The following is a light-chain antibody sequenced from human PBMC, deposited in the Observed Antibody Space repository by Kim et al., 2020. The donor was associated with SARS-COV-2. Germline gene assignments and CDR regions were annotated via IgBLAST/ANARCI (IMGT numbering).Light chain of an antibody. CDR2: DVT. J-gene: IGLJ2*01. CDR1: NGDIGDNNY. CDR3: SAYRTNTALL. V-gene: IGLV2-14*03. Sequence: GQSITISCTGTNGDIGDNNYVSWYQQHPGKAPKLMIYDVTKRPSGVSSRFSGSTSGNTASLTISGLQTEDEAHYYCSAYRTNTALLFGGGTQLTVL.